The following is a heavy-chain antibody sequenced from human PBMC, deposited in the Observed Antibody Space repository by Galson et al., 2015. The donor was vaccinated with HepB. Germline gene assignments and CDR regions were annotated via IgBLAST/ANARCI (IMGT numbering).Heavy chain of an antibody. CDR3: ARGYCSSTSCGEFDP. Sequence: SVKVSCKASGYTFTSYGISWVRQAPGQGLEWMGWISAYNGNTNYAQKLQGRVTMTTDTSTSTAYMELRSLRSDDTAVYYCARGYCSSTSCGEFDPWGQGTLVTVSS. CDR1: GYTFTSYG. V-gene: IGHV1-18*04. D-gene: IGHD2-2*01. CDR2: ISAYNGNT. J-gene: IGHJ5*02.